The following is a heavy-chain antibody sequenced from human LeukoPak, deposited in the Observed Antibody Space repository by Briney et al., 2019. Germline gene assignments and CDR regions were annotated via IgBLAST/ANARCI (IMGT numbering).Heavy chain of an antibody. V-gene: IGHV1-2*02. D-gene: IGHD5-18*01. CDR3: ASSSGKLWVGSYYFDY. CDR2: INPNSGGT. Sequence: GASVKVSCKASGYTFTGYYMHWVRQAPGQGLEWMGWINPNSGGTNYAQKFQGRVTMTRDTSISTAYMELSRLRSDDTAVYYCASSSGKLWVGSYYFDYWGQGTLVTVSS. CDR1: GYTFTGYY. J-gene: IGHJ4*02.